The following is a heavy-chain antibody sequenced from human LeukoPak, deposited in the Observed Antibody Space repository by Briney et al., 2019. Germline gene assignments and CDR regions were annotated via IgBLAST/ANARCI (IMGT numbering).Heavy chain of an antibody. Sequence: SVKVSCKASGGTFSSYAISWVRQAPGQGLEWMGGIIPIFGTANYAQKFQGRVTITADKSTSTAYMELSSLRSEDTAVYYCAKDGRDYGDYGVDWFDPWGQGTLVTVSS. CDR1: GGTFSSYA. J-gene: IGHJ5*02. D-gene: IGHD4-17*01. CDR2: IIPIFGTA. CDR3: AKDGRDYGDYGVDWFDP. V-gene: IGHV1-69*06.